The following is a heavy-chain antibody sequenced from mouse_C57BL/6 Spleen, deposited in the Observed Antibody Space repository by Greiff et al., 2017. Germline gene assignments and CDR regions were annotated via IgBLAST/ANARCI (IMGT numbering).Heavy chain of an antibody. J-gene: IGHJ3*01. CDR2: IHPNSGST. Sequence: QVQLQQPGAELVTPGASVKLSCKASGYTFTSYWMHWVKQRPGQGLAWIGMIHPNSGSTNYNEKYKSKATLTVDKSSSTAYMQRSSLTAEDSAVYYCAREGYDYDERNWFAYWGQGTLVTVSA. V-gene: IGHV1-64*01. CDR1: GYTFTSYW. CDR3: AREGYDYDERNWFAY. D-gene: IGHD2-4*01.